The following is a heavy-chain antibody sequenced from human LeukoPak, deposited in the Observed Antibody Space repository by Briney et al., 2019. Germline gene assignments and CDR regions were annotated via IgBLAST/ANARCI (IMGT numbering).Heavy chain of an antibody. CDR2: ISGSGGST. D-gene: IGHD3-9*01. CDR1: GFTFSSYA. V-gene: IGHV3-23*01. Sequence: GGSLRLSCAAAGFTFSSYAMSWVRQAAGKGLEWVSAISGSGGSTYYADSVKGRFTISRDNSKNTLYLQMNSLRAEDTAVYYCAKEYYDILTGYASFDYWGQGTLVTVSS. CDR3: AKEYYDILTGYASFDY. J-gene: IGHJ4*02.